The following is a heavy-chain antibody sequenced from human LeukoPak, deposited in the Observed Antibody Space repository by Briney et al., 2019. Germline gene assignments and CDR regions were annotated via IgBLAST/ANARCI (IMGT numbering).Heavy chain of an antibody. D-gene: IGHD3-3*01. V-gene: IGHV3-30*18. CDR3: AKAYDFWSGYPDY. J-gene: IGHJ4*02. Sequence: GGSLRLSCVASGFTFSSYGMHWVRQAPGKGLEWVTVISYDGSGDKYCGDSVKGRFTISRDNSKNTVYLQMNSLRAEDTAVYYCAKAYDFWSGYPDYWGRGTLVTVSS. CDR2: ISYDGSGDK. CDR1: GFTFSSYG.